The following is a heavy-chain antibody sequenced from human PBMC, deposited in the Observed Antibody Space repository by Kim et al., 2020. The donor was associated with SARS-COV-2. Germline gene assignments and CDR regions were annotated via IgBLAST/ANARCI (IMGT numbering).Heavy chain of an antibody. CDR1: GGSISSSNW. CDR3: ARVGLGMVRGVIIYYYYYGMDV. V-gene: IGHV4-4*02. D-gene: IGHD3-10*01. J-gene: IGHJ6*02. Sequence: SETLSLTCAVSGGSISSSNWWSWVRQPPGKGLEWIGEIYHSGSTNYNPSLKSRVTISVDKSKNQFSLKLSSVTAADTAVYYCARVGLGMVRGVIIYYYYYGMDVWGQGTTDTVSS. CDR2: IYHSGST.